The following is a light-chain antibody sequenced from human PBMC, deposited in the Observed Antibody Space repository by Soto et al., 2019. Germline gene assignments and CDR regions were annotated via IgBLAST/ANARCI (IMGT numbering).Light chain of an antibody. Sequence: EIVLTQSTGTLSLSPGERATLSCRASQSVSSSYLAWYQQKPGQAPRLLIYGASSRATGIPDMFSGSGSGTDFTLTISRLEPEDFAVYYCQQDGISPRTFGEGTKLKIK. CDR2: GAS. V-gene: IGKV3-20*01. CDR1: QSVSSSY. J-gene: IGKJ1*01. CDR3: QQDGISPRT.